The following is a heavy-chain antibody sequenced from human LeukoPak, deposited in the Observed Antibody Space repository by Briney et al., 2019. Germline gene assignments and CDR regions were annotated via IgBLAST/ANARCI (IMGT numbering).Heavy chain of an antibody. CDR2: ISAYNGNT. J-gene: IGHJ4*02. CDR3: ARVDKDIVVVPAAYLFDY. CDR1: GYTFTSYG. Sequence: GASVKVSCKASGYTFTSYGISWVRQAPGQGLEWMGWISAYNGNTNYAQKLQGRVTMTTDTSTSTAYMELRSLRSDDTAVYYCARVDKDIVVVPAAYLFDYWGQGTLVTVSS. V-gene: IGHV1-18*01. D-gene: IGHD2-2*01.